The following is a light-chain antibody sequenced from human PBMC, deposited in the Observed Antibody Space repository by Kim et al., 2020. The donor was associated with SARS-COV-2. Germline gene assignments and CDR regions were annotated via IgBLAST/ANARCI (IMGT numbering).Light chain of an antibody. V-gene: IGLV1-47*01. CDR1: SSNIGSNY. CDR3: AAWDDSLRV. J-gene: IGLJ3*02. CDR2: RNN. Sequence: QSVLTQPPSASGTPGQRVTISCSGSSSNIGSNYVYWYQQLPGTAPKLLIYRNNQRPSGVPDRFSCSKSGTSASLAISGLRSEDEADYYCAAWDDSLRVVGGGTQLTVL.